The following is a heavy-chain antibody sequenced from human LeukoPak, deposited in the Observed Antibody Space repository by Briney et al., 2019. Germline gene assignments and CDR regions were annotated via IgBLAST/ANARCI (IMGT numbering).Heavy chain of an antibody. Sequence: SETLSLTCTVSGGSLSSYYWSWIRQPPGKGLEWIGYIYYSGSTSYNPSLKSRVTISVDTSKNQFSLKLSSVTAADTALYYCARDLRGSSCYDYWGQGTLVTVPS. CDR2: IYYSGST. D-gene: IGHD2-2*01. CDR3: ARDLRGSSCYDY. V-gene: IGHV4-59*01. J-gene: IGHJ4*02. CDR1: GGSLSSYY.